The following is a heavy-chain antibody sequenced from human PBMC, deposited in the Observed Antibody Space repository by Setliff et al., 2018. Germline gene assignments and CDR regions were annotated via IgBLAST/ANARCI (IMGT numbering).Heavy chain of an antibody. D-gene: IGHD5-18*01. CDR2: ISVYNGDT. CDR1: GYTFRNYA. Sequence: ASVKVSCKATGYTFRNYAFAWVRQAPGQGLEWVGWISVYNGDTNYAQKFQGRVTLTTDTSTSTAYMELRSLTSDDSAFYYCARAPSVELVTIRTNSWFTYWGQGTLVTVSS. CDR3: ARAPSVELVTIRTNSWFTY. V-gene: IGHV1-18*01. J-gene: IGHJ4*02.